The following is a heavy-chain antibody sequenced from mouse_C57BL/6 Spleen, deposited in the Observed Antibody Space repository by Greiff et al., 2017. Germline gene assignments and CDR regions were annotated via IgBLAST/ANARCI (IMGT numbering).Heavy chain of an antibody. D-gene: IGHD1-1*02. CDR2: LYPGSGST. Sequence: VQLQQPGAELVKPGASVKMSCKASGYTFTSYWINWVKQRPGQGLEWIGELYPGSGSTNYNEKFKSKATLTVDTSSSTAYMQLSSLTSGDSAVYYCARRYYFGAWDYWGQGTSGTVSS. V-gene: IGHV1-55*01. CDR1: GYTFTSYW. J-gene: IGHJ4*01. CDR3: ARRYYFGAWDY.